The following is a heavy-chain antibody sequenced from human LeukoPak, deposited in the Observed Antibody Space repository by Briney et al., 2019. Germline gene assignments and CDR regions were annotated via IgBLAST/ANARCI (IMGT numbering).Heavy chain of an antibody. J-gene: IGHJ4*02. Sequence: PGGSLRLSCAASGFTFSSYGMTWVRQAPGKGLEWVANIWYDGTNKHYADSVKGRFTISRDNSKNTLYLQMDSLRAEDTAVYHCARVIFNYDNSGLNYWGQGTLVTVSS. CDR3: ARVIFNYDNSGLNY. V-gene: IGHV3-33*01. D-gene: IGHD3-22*01. CDR2: IWYDGTNK. CDR1: GFTFSSYG.